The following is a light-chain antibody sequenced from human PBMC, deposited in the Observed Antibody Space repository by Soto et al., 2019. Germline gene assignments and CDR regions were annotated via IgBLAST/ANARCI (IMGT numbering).Light chain of an antibody. CDR3: QQSFITPPLT. V-gene: IGKV1-39*01. CDR1: QSISTY. CDR2: GAS. Sequence: DIQMTQSPSSLSASIGDRITITCRASQSISTYLNWYQQKPGKAPNLLIYGASNLQNGVPSRFSGSGSATDFTLTISSLQPEDVATYYCQQSFITPPLTFGGGTKVEIK. J-gene: IGKJ4*01.